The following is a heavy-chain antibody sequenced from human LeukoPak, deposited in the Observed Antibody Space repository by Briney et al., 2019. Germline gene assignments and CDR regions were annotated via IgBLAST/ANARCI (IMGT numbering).Heavy chain of an antibody. D-gene: IGHD1-26*01. Sequence: GGSLRLSCAASGFTFSSYSMNWVRQAPGKGLEWVSYISSSSSTIYYADSVRGRFTISRDNAKNSLYLQMNSLRAEDTAVYYCARDRGSRFDYWGQGTLVTVSS. CDR2: ISSSSSTI. CDR3: ARDRGSRFDY. CDR1: GFTFSSYS. V-gene: IGHV3-48*01. J-gene: IGHJ4*02.